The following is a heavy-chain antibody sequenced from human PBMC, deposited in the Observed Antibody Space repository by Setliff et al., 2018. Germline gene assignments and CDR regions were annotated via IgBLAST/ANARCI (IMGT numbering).Heavy chain of an antibody. CDR1: GGSISSYY. J-gene: IGHJ6*03. V-gene: IGHV4-4*07. D-gene: IGHD3-3*01. CDR2: IYTSGST. CDR3: ARMSGFQYIDV. Sequence: PSETLSLTCTVSGGSISSYYWSWIRQPAGKGLEWIGRIYTSGSTNYNPPLKSRVTMSVDTSKNQFSLSLTSVTAEDTAVYYCARMSGFQYIDVWDKGTTVTVSS.